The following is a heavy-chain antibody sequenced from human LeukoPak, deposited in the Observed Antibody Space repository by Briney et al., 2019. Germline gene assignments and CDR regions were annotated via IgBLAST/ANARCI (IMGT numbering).Heavy chain of an antibody. CDR2: INPNSGGT. Sequence: ASVKVSCKASGYTFTGYYMHWVRQAPGQGLEWMGWINPNSGGTNYAQKFQGRVTMTRDTSISTAYMEPSRLRSDDTAVYYCARVRITMVRGVRGLYNWFDPWGQGTLVTVSS. CDR3: ARVRITMVRGVRGLYNWFDP. J-gene: IGHJ5*02. CDR1: GYTFTGYY. V-gene: IGHV1-2*02. D-gene: IGHD3-10*01.